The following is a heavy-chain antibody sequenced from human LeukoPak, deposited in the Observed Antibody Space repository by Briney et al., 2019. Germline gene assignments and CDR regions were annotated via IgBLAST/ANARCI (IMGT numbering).Heavy chain of an antibody. CDR1: GVSMSGYY. J-gene: IGHJ6*02. V-gene: IGHV4-59*01. CDR3: ARHISSHFYGMDV. Sequence: SGTLSLTCTVSGVSMSGYYWSWIRQPPGKGLEWIGYIYYSGNTNYNPSLKSRVTISVDTSKNQFSLKLSSVTAADTAVYYCARHISSHFYGMDVWGQGTTVTVSS. D-gene: IGHD6-6*01. CDR2: IYYSGNT.